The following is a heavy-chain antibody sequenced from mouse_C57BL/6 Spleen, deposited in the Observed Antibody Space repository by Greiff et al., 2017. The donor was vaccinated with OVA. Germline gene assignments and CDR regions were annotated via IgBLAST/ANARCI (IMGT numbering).Heavy chain of an antibody. V-gene: IGHV1-47*01. J-gene: IGHJ4*01. D-gene: IGHD1-1*01. CDR1: GYTFTTYP. Sequence: QVQLKQSGAELVKPGASVKMSCKASGYTFTTYPIEWMKQNHGKSLEWIGNFHPYNDDTKYNEKFKGKATLTVEKSSSTVYLELSRLTSDDSAVYYCARPYYYGSSYDYAMDYWGQGTSVTVSS. CDR2: FHPYNDDT. CDR3: ARPYYYGSSYDYAMDY.